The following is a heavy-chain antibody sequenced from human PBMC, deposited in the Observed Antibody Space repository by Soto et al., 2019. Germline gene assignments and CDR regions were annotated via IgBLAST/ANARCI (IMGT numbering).Heavy chain of an antibody. D-gene: IGHD6-25*01. J-gene: IGHJ4*02. CDR2: IYWNDDK. Sequence: GSGPTLVNPTQTLTLTCTFSGFSLSTSGVSVGWIRQPPGKAPEWLAFIYWNDDKSYSPSLKSRLTVTKDNSKKQVVLTMTNMDPADTATYYCAHRVGSRGSLDSWGQGTLVTVS. CDR1: GFSLSTSGVS. CDR3: AHRVGSRGSLDS. V-gene: IGHV2-5*01.